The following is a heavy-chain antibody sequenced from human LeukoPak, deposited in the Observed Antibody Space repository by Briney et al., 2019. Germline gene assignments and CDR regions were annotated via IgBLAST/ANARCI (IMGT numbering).Heavy chain of an antibody. CDR1: GFTFSYYT. CDR2: ISGSGGST. CDR3: AKHPSTVTTFS. J-gene: IGHJ5*02. Sequence: GGSLRLSCAASGFTFSYYTMHWVRQAPGKGLEWVSAISGSGGSTYYADSVKGRFTISRDNSKNTLYLQMNSLRAEDTAVYYCAKHPSTVTTFSWGQGTLVTVSS. D-gene: IGHD4-17*01. V-gene: IGHV3-23*01.